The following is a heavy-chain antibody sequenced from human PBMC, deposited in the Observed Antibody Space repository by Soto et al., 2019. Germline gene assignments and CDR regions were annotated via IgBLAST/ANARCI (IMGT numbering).Heavy chain of an antibody. V-gene: IGHV4-34*01. CDR3: ASSYEGYSSTWTLGFPH. J-gene: IGHJ1*01. CDR2: INHSGST. CDR1: GGSFSGYY. Sequence: PSETLSLTCAVYGGSFSGYYWTWIRQPPGTGLEWIGEINHSGSTNYNPSLKSRVTISVDTSKNQFSLKLTSVTAADTAVYYCASSYEGYSSTWTLGFPHWGQVTLVSVS. D-gene: IGHD6-13*01.